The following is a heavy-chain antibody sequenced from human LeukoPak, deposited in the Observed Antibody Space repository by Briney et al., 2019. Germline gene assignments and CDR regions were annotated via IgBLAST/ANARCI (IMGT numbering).Heavy chain of an antibody. V-gene: IGHV1-2*02. J-gene: IGHJ4*02. D-gene: IGHD3-3*01. CDR2: ISPNSGDT. CDR1: GYTFTDYF. CDR3: ATETWSGYLFDY. Sequence: ASVKVPCKASGYTFTDYFVHWVRLAPGQGLEWMGWISPNSGDTNYAQKFQDRVTMTRDTSITTASMQLSSLRSDDTAVYYCATETWSGYLFDYWGQGTLVTVSS.